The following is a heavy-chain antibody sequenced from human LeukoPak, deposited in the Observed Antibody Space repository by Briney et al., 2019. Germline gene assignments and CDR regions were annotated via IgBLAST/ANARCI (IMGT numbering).Heavy chain of an antibody. CDR3: APLDLNYYDSSGFRSV. CDR1: GYTFTGCY. J-gene: IGHJ4*02. V-gene: IGHV1-2*02. CDR2: INPNSGGT. D-gene: IGHD3-22*01. Sequence: ASVKVSCKASGYTFTGCYMHWVRQAPGQGLEWMGWINPNSGGTNYAQKFQGRVTMTRDTSISTAYMELSRLRSDDTAVYYCAPLDLNYYDSSGFRSVWGQGTLVTVSS.